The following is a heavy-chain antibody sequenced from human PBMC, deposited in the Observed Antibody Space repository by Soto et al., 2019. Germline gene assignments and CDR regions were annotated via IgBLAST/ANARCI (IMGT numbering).Heavy chain of an antibody. CDR2: ISYDGSNK. V-gene: IGHV3-30*18. D-gene: IGHD2-8*01. Sequence: QVQLVESGGGVVQPGRSLRLSCAASGFTFSSYGMHWVRQAPGKGLEWVAVISYDGSNKYYADSVKGRFTISRDNSKNTLYLQMNSLRAEDTAVYYRAKDQYGYFDYWGQGTLVTVSS. J-gene: IGHJ4*02. CDR3: AKDQYGYFDY. CDR1: GFTFSSYG.